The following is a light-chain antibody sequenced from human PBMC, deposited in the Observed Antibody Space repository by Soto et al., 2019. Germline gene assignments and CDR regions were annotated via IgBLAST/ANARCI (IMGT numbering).Light chain of an antibody. J-gene: IGKJ4*01. CDR2: DAS. Sequence: DIQMTQSPSTLSASVGDRVTITCRASQSISSWLAWYQQKPGKAPKLLIYDASSLESGVPSRFTGSGSGTEFTLTISSLQPDDFATYYCQQYNSYPLPFGGGTKVDIX. V-gene: IGKV1-5*01. CDR1: QSISSW. CDR3: QQYNSYPLP.